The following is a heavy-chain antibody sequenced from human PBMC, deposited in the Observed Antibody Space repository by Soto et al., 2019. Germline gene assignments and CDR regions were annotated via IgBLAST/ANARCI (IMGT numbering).Heavy chain of an antibody. CDR3: ARHVPAAWYFFGMGG. V-gene: IGHV1-69*05. D-gene: IGHD2-15*01. CDR1: GGTFSSYA. J-gene: IGHJ6*02. Sequence: QVQLVQSGAEVKKPGSSVKVSCKASGGTFSSYAISWVRQAPGQGLEWMGGIIPIFGTANYAQKFQGRVTXPXGXSXXTAYLGLGSLESWGPGGYYCARHVPAAWYFFGMGGGGQGTTVTVSS. CDR2: IIPIFGTA.